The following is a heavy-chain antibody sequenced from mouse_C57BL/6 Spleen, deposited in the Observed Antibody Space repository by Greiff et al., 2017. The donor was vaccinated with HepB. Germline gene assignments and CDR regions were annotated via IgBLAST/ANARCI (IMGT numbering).Heavy chain of an antibody. V-gene: IGHV5-9-1*02. CDR1: GFTFSSYA. J-gene: IGHJ3*01. Sequence: EVKLVESGEGLVKPGGSLKLSCAASGFTFSSYAMSWVRQTPEKRLEWVAYISSGGDYIYYADTVKGRFTISRDNARNTLYLQMSSLKSEDTAMYYCTRDRSDYYGSAWFAYWGQGTLVTVSA. D-gene: IGHD1-1*01. CDR2: ISSGGDYI. CDR3: TRDRSDYYGSAWFAY.